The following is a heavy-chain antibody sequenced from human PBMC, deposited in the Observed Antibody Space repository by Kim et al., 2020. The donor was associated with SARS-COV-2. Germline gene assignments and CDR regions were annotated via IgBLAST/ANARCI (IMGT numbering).Heavy chain of an antibody. Sequence: KGRFTISRDNSKNTLYLQMNSLRAEDTAVYYCAKSNRGYSGYDRAVYFQHWGQGTLVTVSS. D-gene: IGHD5-12*01. J-gene: IGHJ1*01. V-gene: IGHV3-23*01. CDR3: AKSNRGYSGYDRAVYFQH.